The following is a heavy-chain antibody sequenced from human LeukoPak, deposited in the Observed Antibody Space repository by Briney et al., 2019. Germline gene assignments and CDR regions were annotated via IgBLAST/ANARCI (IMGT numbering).Heavy chain of an antibody. D-gene: IGHD2-2*01. J-gene: IGHJ4*02. CDR3: ARDGAPDAHCSTTSCAIC. CDR2: IIPILGIA. CDR1: GGTFSSYA. Sequence: SVKVSCKASGGTFSSYAISWVRQAPGQGLEWMGRIIPILGIANYAQKFQGRVTITADKSTSTAYMELSSLRSEDTAVYYCARDGAPDAHCSTTSCAICWGQGTLVTVSS. V-gene: IGHV1-69*04.